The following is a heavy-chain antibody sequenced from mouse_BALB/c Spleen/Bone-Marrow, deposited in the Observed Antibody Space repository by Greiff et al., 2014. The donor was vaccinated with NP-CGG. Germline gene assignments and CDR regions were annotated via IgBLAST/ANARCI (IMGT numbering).Heavy chain of an antibody. CDR3: TRQYGNYYAMDY. D-gene: IGHD2-10*02. V-gene: IGHV1S126*01. CDR1: GYTFTSYW. CDR2: IYPSDSYT. Sequence: VQLQESGAELVRPGASVKVSCKASGYTFTSYWINWVKQRPGQGLEWIGNIYPSDSYTNYNQNFKDKVTLTVDKSSSTAYMQLSSPTSEDSAVYYCTRQYGNYYAMDYWGQGTSVTVSS. J-gene: IGHJ4*01.